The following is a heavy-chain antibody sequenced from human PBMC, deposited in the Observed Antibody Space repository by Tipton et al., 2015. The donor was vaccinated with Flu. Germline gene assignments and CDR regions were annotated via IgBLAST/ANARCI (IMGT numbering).Heavy chain of an antibody. Sequence: LRLSCAVYGGSFSGYYWSWIRQPPGKGLEWIGEINHSGSTNYNPSLKSRVTISVDTSKNQFSLKLSSVTAADTAVYYCARSLITMVRGVIPRSCWFDPWGQGTLVTVSS. CDR3: ARSLITMVRGVIPRSCWFDP. V-gene: IGHV4-34*01. CDR1: GGSFSGYY. J-gene: IGHJ5*02. CDR2: INHSGST. D-gene: IGHD3-10*01.